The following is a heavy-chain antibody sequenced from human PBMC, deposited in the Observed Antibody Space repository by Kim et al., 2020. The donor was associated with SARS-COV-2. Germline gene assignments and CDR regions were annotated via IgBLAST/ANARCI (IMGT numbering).Heavy chain of an antibody. J-gene: IGHJ6*02. CDR3: AREGRFYYYGMDV. Sequence: SADSVKGRFTISRDNAKNSLYLQMNSLRAEDTAVYYCAREGRFYYYGMDVWGQGTTVTVSS. V-gene: IGHV3-21*01. D-gene: IGHD3-3*01.